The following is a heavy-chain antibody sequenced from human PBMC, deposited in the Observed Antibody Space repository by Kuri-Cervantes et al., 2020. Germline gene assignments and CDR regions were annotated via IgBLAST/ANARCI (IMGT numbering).Heavy chain of an antibody. CDR2: INPNSGGT. D-gene: IGHD6-13*01. CDR3: ARDSSSWRAPLDY. CDR1: GYTFTGYY. J-gene: IGHJ4*02. V-gene: IGHV1-2*02. Sequence: ASVKVSCKASGYTFTGYYMHWVRQAPGQGLEWMGWINPNSGGTNYAQKFQGRVTMTRDTSTSIVYMELSSLRSEDTAVYYCARDSSSWRAPLDYWGQGTLVTVSS.